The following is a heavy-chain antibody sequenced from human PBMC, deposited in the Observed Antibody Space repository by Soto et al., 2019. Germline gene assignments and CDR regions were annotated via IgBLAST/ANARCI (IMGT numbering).Heavy chain of an antibody. Sequence: EVQLVEAGGGWVQPGGALRLACAASGVTVSSNYISWGRQAPGQGLEWVSVIYSGGSTNYADSVKGRFTISRDNSQHTLYLQMNSLRAEDTAVYYCAREGVVAASDWGQGTRVTVSS. D-gene: IGHD2-15*01. CDR2: IYSGGST. J-gene: IGHJ4*02. V-gene: IGHV3-66*01. CDR1: GVTVSSNY. CDR3: AREGVVAASD.